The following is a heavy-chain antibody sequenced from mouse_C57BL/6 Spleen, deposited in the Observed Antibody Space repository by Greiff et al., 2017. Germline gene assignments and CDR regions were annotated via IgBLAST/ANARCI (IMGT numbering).Heavy chain of an antibody. CDR2: IYPSDSET. J-gene: IGHJ3*01. D-gene: IGHD6-2*01. CDR1: GYTFTSYW. CDR3: ARSLGRGFAY. V-gene: IGHV1-61*01. Sequence: VQLQQPGAELVRPGSSVKLSCKASGYTFTSYWMDWVKQRPGQGLEWIGNIYPSDSETHYTQKFKNKATLTVDKSSSTAYMQLSSLTSEDSAVYYCARSLGRGFAYWGQGTLVTVSA.